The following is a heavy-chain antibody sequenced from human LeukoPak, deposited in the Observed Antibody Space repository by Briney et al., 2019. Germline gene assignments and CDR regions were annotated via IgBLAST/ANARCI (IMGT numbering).Heavy chain of an antibody. CDR3: ARVLIAVAGFDY. J-gene: IGHJ4*02. V-gene: IGHV4-61*01. CDR1: GGSVSSGTYY. CDR2: IYYGGST. Sequence: PSETLSLTCTVSGGSVSSGTYYWSRIRQPPGKGLEWIGYIYYGGSTNYNPSLKSRVTISVDTSEDQFSLKLSSVTAADTAVYYCARVLIAVAGFDYWGQGTLVTVSS. D-gene: IGHD6-19*01.